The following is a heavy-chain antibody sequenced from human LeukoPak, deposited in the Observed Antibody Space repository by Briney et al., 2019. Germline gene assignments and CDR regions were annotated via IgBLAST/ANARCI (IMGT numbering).Heavy chain of an antibody. V-gene: IGHV1-69*02. CDR2: IIPILGIA. CDR1: GGTFSSYT. J-gene: IGHJ4*02. D-gene: IGHD6-13*01. CDR3: ASERGWIAAAGIFVDY. Sequence: GASVKVSCKASGGTFSSYTISWVRQAPGQGLEWIGRIIPILGIANYAQKFQGRVTITADKSTSTAYMELSSLRSEDTAVYYCASERGWIAAAGIFVDYWGQGTLVTVSS.